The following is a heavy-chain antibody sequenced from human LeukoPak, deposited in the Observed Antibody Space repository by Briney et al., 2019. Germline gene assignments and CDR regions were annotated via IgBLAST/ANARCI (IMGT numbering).Heavy chain of an antibody. D-gene: IGHD6-6*01. V-gene: IGHV4-59*12. CDR3: ARENRIAARPFDY. CDR2: IYYSGST. CDR1: GGSISSYY. Sequence: PSETLSLPCTVSGGSISSYYWSWIRQPPGKGLEWIGYIYYSGSTNYNPSLKSRVTISVDTSKNQFSLKLSSVTAADTAVYYCARENRIAARPFDYWGQGTLVTVSS. J-gene: IGHJ4*02.